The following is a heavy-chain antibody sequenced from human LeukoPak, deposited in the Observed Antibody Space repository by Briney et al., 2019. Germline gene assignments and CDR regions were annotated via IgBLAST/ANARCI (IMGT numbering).Heavy chain of an antibody. D-gene: IGHD3-16*01. Sequence: SETLSLTCTVSGGSISTYYWGWIRQPPGKGLEWIGEINHSGSTNYNPSLKSRVTISVDTSKNQFSLKLSSVTAADTAVYYCARGRRTLYKMTPGDAFDIWGQGTMVTVSS. CDR1: GGSISTYY. CDR2: INHSGST. J-gene: IGHJ3*02. V-gene: IGHV4-34*01. CDR3: ARGRRTLYKMTPGDAFDI.